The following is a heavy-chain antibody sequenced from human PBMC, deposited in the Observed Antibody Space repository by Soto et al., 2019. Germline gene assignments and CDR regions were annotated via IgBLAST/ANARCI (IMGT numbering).Heavy chain of an antibody. V-gene: IGHV3-64*01. CDR2: VSRNGINT. Sequence: EVQLVQSGGGLVQPGGSLRLSCAASGFSFSSYDLFWVRQAPGKGLEYVSAVSRNGINTYYANSVKGRFTISRDNSKNIMYLQMGTLRAEDMAVYSRAITYYDFDVWGKGTTVIVSS. D-gene: IGHD3-3*01. J-gene: IGHJ6*04. CDR1: GFSFSSYD. CDR3: AITYYDFDV.